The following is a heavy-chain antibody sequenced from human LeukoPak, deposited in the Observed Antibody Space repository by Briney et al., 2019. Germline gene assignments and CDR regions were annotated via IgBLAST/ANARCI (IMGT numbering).Heavy chain of an antibody. Sequence: GGSLRLSCAASGFTFNTSGIHWVRQAPGKGLQWVAFIRDDGSNKYYADSLKGRFTTSRDNAKNTLYLQMNSLRGEDTAVYYCTRERGLIAPSGVDLWGQGTLVTVSS. CDR2: IRDDGSNK. CDR3: TRERGLIAPSGVDL. V-gene: IGHV3-30*02. CDR1: GFTFNTSG. D-gene: IGHD6-13*01. J-gene: IGHJ5*02.